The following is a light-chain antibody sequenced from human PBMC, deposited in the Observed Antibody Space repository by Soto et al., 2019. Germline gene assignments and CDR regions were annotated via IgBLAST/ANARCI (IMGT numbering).Light chain of an antibody. V-gene: IGKV1-5*01. Sequence: DIQMTQSPSTLSASVGDRVTITCRAGQSISSWLAWYQQKPGKAPKLLIYDASSLESGVPSRFSGSGSGTEFTLIISSLQPDDFATYYCQQYDTYSMYTFGQGTKVDIK. J-gene: IGKJ2*01. CDR1: QSISSW. CDR2: DAS. CDR3: QQYDTYSMYT.